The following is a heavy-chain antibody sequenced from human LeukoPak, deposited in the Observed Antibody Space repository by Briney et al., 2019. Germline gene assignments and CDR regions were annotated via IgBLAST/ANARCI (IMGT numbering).Heavy chain of an antibody. Sequence: GGSLRLSCGASGFTFSSYGMHWVRQAPGKGLEWVAVISYDGSNKYYADSVKGRFTISRDNSKNTLYLQMNSLRAEDTAVYYCARDRPLQGLDYWGQGTLVTVSS. J-gene: IGHJ4*02. V-gene: IGHV3-30*19. CDR2: ISYDGSNK. D-gene: IGHD5-24*01. CDR1: GFTFSSYG. CDR3: ARDRPLQGLDY.